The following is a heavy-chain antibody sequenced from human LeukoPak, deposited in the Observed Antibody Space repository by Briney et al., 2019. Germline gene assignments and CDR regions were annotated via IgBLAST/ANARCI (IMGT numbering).Heavy chain of an antibody. V-gene: IGHV5-51*01. CDR3: ARQGGFGGAHSSFYFAMDV. J-gene: IGHJ6*02. CDR2: VYPGDSVT. CDR1: GYSFTSYW. Sequence: GASPQISCNGSGYSFTSYWVAWVRQMPGKGLEWMWIVYPGDSVTRYSPSFQGQVTISADKSLTTAYLQWTSLQAADSATYFCARQGGFGGAHSSFYFAMDVWGQGTTVTVYS. D-gene: IGHD3-10*01.